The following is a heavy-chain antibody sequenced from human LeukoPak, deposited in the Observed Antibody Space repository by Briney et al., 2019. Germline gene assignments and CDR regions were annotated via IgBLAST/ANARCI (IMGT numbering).Heavy chain of an antibody. J-gene: IGHJ6*03. V-gene: IGHV3-30*04. CDR1: GFTFSSYA. CDR2: ISYDGSNK. D-gene: IGHD6-13*01. Sequence: GGSLRLSCAASGFTFSSYAMHWVRQAPGKGLEWVAVISYDGSNKSYADSVKGRFTISRDNAKNSLYLQMDSLRAEDTAVYYCAKDATAVVGTVYMDVWGKGTTVTISS. CDR3: AKDATAVVGTVYMDV.